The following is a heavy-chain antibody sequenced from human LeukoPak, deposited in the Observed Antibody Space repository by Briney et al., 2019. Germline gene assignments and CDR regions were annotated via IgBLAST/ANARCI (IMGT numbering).Heavy chain of an antibody. CDR1: GFTFSSYE. V-gene: IGHV3-48*03. D-gene: IGHD1-1*01. CDR3: AREGCNDDLDY. CDR2: IISSGSAI. Sequence: GCSQTLSCAASGFTFSSYEMNWVRQAPGKGLEWASYIISSGSAIYYVDSVKGRFTISRDNAKNSLYLQMNSLRAEDTAVYYCAREGCNDDLDYWGQGTLVSVSS. J-gene: IGHJ4*02.